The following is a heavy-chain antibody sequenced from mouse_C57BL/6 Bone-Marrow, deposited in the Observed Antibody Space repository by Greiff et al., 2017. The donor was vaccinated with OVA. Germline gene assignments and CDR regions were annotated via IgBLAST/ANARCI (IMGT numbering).Heavy chain of an antibody. Sequence: EVQLQQSGPELVKPGASVKISCKASGYTFTDYNMDWVKQSPGKSLEWIGDINPNNGGTIYNQKFKGKATLTVDKSSSTAYMELRSLTSEDTAVYYVARGGYYGSGWYFDDWGTGTTVTVSS. CDR1: GYTFTDYN. J-gene: IGHJ1*03. D-gene: IGHD2-1*01. CDR3: ARGGYYGSGWYFDD. V-gene: IGHV1-18*01. CDR2: INPNNGGT.